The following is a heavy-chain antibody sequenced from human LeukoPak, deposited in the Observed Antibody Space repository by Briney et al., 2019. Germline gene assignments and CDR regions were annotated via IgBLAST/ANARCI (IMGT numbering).Heavy chain of an antibody. CDR1: GFTFSSYA. Sequence: GGSLRLSCAASGFTFSSYAMSWVRQAPGKGLEWDSAISGSGGSTYYADSVKGRFTISRDNSKNTLYLQMNSLRAEDTAVYYCAKDDVWGSYRYPSETTDWGQGTLVTVSS. J-gene: IGHJ4*02. CDR3: AKDDVWGSYRYPSETTD. D-gene: IGHD3-16*02. CDR2: ISGSGGST. V-gene: IGHV3-23*01.